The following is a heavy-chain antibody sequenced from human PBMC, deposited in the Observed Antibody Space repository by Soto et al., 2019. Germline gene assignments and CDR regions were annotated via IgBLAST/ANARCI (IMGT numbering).Heavy chain of an antibody. CDR1: GGTFSSYA. Sequence: QVQLVQSGAEVKKPGSSVEVSCKASGGTFSSYAISWVRQAPGQGLEWMGGIIPIFGTANYAQKFQGRVTITADESTSTAYMELSSLRSENTAVYYCARTAAVAVLTAHVYWGQGTLVTVSS. CDR3: ARTAAVAVLTAHVY. J-gene: IGHJ4*02. V-gene: IGHV1-69*01. D-gene: IGHD6-19*01. CDR2: IIPIFGTA.